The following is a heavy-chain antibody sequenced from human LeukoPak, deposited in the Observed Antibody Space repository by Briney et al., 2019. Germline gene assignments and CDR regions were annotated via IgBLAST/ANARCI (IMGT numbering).Heavy chain of an antibody. J-gene: IGHJ4*02. Sequence: PSETLSLTCTVSGYSISSGYYWGWIRQPPGKGLEWIGSIYHSGSTYYNPSLKSRVTISIDTSKNQFSLKLSSVTAADTAVYYCARDEPGTRFGNYFDYWGQGTLVTVSS. CDR3: ARDEPGTRFGNYFDY. D-gene: IGHD1-14*01. CDR1: GYSISSGYY. V-gene: IGHV4-38-2*02. CDR2: IYHSGST.